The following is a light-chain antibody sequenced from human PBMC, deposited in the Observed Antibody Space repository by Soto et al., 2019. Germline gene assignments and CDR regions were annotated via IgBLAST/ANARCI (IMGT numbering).Light chain of an antibody. CDR3: QLYGSSPMYT. V-gene: IGKV3-20*01. Sequence: EIVLTQSPGTLSLSPGERATLSSRASQSVNNNYFAWYQQKPGQAPRLLVYAASSRATGIPDRFTGSGSGTDFTLTISRLEPEDFAVYYCQLYGSSPMYTFGQGTKVEI. CDR1: QSVNNNY. J-gene: IGKJ2*01. CDR2: AAS.